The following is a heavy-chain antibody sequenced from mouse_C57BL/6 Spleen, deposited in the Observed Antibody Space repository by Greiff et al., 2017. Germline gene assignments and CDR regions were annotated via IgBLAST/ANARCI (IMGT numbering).Heavy chain of an antibody. CDR1: GYTFTSYW. J-gene: IGHJ3*01. D-gene: IGHD3-3*01. CDR3: ARGGTHPWFAY. CDR2: IHPNSGST. Sequence: QVQLQQPGAELVQPGASVKLSCKASGYTFTSYWMHWVKQRPGQGLEWIGMIHPNSGSTNYNEKFKSKATLTVDKSSCTAYMQLSSLTSEDSAVYYCARGGTHPWFAYWGQGTLVTVSA. V-gene: IGHV1-64*01.